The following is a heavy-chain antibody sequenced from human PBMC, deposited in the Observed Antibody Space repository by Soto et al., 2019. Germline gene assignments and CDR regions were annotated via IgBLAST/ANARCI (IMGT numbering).Heavy chain of an antibody. J-gene: IGHJ5*02. CDR3: ARFMVSSSNNWFDP. Sequence: ASVKVSCKASGGTFSSYAISWARQAPGQGLEWMGGIIPIFGTANYAQKFQGRVTITADESTSTAYMELSSLRSEDTAVYYCARFMVSSSNNWFDPWGQGTLVTVSS. CDR1: GGTFSSYA. D-gene: IGHD6-6*01. V-gene: IGHV1-69*13. CDR2: IIPIFGTA.